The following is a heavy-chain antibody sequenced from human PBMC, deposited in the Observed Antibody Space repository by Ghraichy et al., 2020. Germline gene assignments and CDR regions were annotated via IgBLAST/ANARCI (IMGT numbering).Heavy chain of an antibody. Sequence: SQTLSLTCAVSGGSISSGGYSWSWIRQPPGKGLECIGYISQSGSTYYNPSLKSRVTISVDRSKNQFSLKLSSVTAADTAVYYCARVKDYYDSSGYRWFDPWGQGTLVTVSS. CDR3: ARVKDYYDSSGYRWFDP. CDR1: GGSISSGGYS. V-gene: IGHV4-30-2*01. J-gene: IGHJ5*02. CDR2: ISQSGST. D-gene: IGHD3-22*01.